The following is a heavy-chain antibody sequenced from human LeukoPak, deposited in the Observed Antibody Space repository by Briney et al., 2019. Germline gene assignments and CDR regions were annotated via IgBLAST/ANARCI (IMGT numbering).Heavy chain of an antibody. CDR3: ARDMGRATMVRGATDY. D-gene: IGHD3-10*01. CDR1: GFTFSSYS. Sequence: PGGSLRLSCAASGFTFSSYSMNWVRQAPGKGLEWVSSISSSSSYIYYADSVKGRFTISRDNAKNSLYLQMNSLRAEDTAVYYCARDMGRATMVRGATDYWGQGTLVTVSS. V-gene: IGHV3-21*01. J-gene: IGHJ4*02. CDR2: ISSSSSYI.